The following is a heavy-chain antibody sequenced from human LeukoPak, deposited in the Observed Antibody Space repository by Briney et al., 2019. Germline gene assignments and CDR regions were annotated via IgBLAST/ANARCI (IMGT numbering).Heavy chain of an antibody. CDR2: ISAYNGNT. V-gene: IGHV1-18*01. CDR3: ARACGVTVAGPCY. Sequence: ASVKVSCKASGYTFTRYGLSWVRQAPGQGLEWMGWISAYNGNTNYEQKLQGRVTMTTDTSTSTAYMELRSLRSDDTAVDYCARACGVTVAGPCYWGQGTLVTVSS. J-gene: IGHJ4*02. D-gene: IGHD2-21*01. CDR1: GYTFTRYG.